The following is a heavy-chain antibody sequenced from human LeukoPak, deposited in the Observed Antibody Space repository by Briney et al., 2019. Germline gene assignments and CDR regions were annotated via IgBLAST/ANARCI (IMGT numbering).Heavy chain of an antibody. D-gene: IGHD6-6*01. Sequence: GGSLRLSCAASGFTFSDYNMNWVRQSPEKGLEWVSSITSGTTYIYYADSVEGRFTISRDNAKNSLYLQMNSLRAEDTAVYYCARDGYSSSFDYWGQGTLVTVSS. CDR1: GFTFSDYN. CDR2: ITSGTTYI. V-gene: IGHV3-21*01. J-gene: IGHJ4*02. CDR3: ARDGYSSSFDY.